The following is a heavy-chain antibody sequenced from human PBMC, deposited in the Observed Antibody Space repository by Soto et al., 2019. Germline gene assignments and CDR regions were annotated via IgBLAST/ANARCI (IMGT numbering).Heavy chain of an antibody. CDR1: GFTFKTYG. Sequence: PGGSLRLSCAASGFTFKTYGISWVRQAPGKGLEWVSAISGRGDSTYYADSVKGRFTISRDNSKNTLYLQMNSLRAEDSAVYYCAKDRDVCSGYSCNGMDVWGQGTTVTVSS. D-gene: IGHD5-18*01. V-gene: IGHV3-23*01. CDR2: ISGRGDST. CDR3: AKDRDVCSGYSCNGMDV. J-gene: IGHJ6*02.